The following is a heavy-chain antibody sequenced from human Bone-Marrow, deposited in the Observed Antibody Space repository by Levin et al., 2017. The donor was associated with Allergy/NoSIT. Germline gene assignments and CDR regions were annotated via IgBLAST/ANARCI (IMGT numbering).Heavy chain of an antibody. CDR3: ARNGCTSTTCYITD. D-gene: IGHD2-2*01. V-gene: IGHV1-69*13. Sequence: SVKVSCKASGGTFSNYGVSWVRQAPGQGLEWMGGIIPIFGTTNYPQKFQGRVTITADQSTSSVYMDLSSLTSEDTAVYYCARNGCTSTTCYITDWGQGTLVTVSS. CDR1: GGTFSNYG. CDR2: IIPIFGTT. J-gene: IGHJ4*02.